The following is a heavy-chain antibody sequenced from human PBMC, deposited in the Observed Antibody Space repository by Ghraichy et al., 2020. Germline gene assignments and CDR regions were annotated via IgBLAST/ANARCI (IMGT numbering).Heavy chain of an antibody. J-gene: IGHJ3*02. Sequence: ASVKVSCKASGYTFTSYYMHWVRQAPGQGLEWMGIINPSGGSTSYAQKFQGRVTMTRDMSTSTVYMELSSLRSEDTAVYYCAREHHLTYSGSFDAFDIWGQGTMVTVSS. CDR3: AREHHLTYSGSFDAFDI. CDR1: GYTFTSYY. D-gene: IGHD1-26*01. V-gene: IGHV1-46*01. CDR2: INPSGGST.